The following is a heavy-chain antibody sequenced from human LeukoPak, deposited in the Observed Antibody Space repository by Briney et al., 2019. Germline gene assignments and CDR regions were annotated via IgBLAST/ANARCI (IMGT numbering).Heavy chain of an antibody. V-gene: IGHV4-34*01. Sequence: SETLSLTCAVYGGSFSGYYWSWIRQPPGKGLEWIGEINHSGSTNYNPSLKSRVTISVDTSKNQSSLKLSSVTAADTAVYYCARERLRSVFDYWGQGTLVTVSS. J-gene: IGHJ4*02. CDR1: GGSFSGYY. CDR3: ARERLRSVFDY. CDR2: INHSGST. D-gene: IGHD3-3*01.